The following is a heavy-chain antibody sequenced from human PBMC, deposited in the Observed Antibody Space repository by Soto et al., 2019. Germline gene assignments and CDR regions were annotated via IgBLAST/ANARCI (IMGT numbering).Heavy chain of an antibody. D-gene: IGHD6-13*01. CDR3: ASSVNRYSSSWQRGDHWYFDL. CDR1: GFTFSDYY. J-gene: IGHJ2*01. CDR2: ISSSGSTI. V-gene: IGHV3-11*01. Sequence: QVQLVESGGGLVKPGGSLRLSCAASGFTFSDYYMSWIRQAPGKGLEWVSYISSSGSTIYYADSVKGRFTISRDNAKNSLYLQMNSRRAEDTAVYYCASSVNRYSSSWQRGDHWYFDLWGRGTLVTVSS.